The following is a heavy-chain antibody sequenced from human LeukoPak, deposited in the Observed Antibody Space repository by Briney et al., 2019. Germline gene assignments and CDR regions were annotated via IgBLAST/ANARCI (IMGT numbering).Heavy chain of an antibody. CDR3: ARGNPILRYFDWTTFDY. Sequence: SVKVSCKASGGTFSSYAISWVRQAPGQGLEWMGGIIPIFGTANYAQKFQGRVTITADESTSTAYMELSSLRSEDTAVYYCARGNPILRYFDWTTFDYWGQGTPVTVSS. V-gene: IGHV1-69*13. J-gene: IGHJ4*02. CDR2: IIPIFGTA. CDR1: GGTFSSYA. D-gene: IGHD3-9*01.